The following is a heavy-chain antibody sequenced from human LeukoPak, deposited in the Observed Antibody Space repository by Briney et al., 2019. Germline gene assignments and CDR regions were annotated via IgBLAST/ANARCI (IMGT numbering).Heavy chain of an antibody. D-gene: IGHD2-2*01. V-gene: IGHV6-1*01. CDR2: TYYRSMWYN. J-gene: IGHJ5*02. CDR3: ARRLTQYDCFDP. Sequence: PSQTLSLTCAISGDSVSSNSVTWNWIRQPPSRGLEWLGRTYYRSMWYNDYAVSVRGRITVNPDTSKNQFSLHLNSVTPEDTAVYYCARRLTQYDCFDPWGQGILVTVSS. CDR1: GDSVSSNSVT.